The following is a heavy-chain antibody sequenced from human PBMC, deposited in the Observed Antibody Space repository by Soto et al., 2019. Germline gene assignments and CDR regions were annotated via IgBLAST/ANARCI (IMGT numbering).Heavy chain of an antibody. D-gene: IGHD3-22*01. CDR1: GGAFCSYA. V-gene: IGHV1-69*06. Sequence: SVKVSCKSSGGAFCSYAISWVRQAPGQGLEWMGGVIPIFGTPSYAQKFHGRVTITADIPTSTAYLELSSLKSADTAVYYCAKGYYYDSSGYYFDYWGQGTLVTVSS. J-gene: IGHJ4*02. CDR2: VIPIFGTP. CDR3: AKGYYYDSSGYYFDY.